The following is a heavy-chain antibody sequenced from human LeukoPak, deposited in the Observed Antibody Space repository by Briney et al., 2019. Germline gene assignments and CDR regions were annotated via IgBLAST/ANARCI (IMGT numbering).Heavy chain of an antibody. CDR1: GYTFTSYY. Sequence: ASVKVSCKASGYTFTSYYMHWVRQAPGQGLEWMGIINPSGGSTSYAQKFQGRVTMTRDTSTSTVYMELSSLRSEDTAMYYCARAVAGRIPYYYGMDVWGQGTTVTVSS. D-gene: IGHD6-19*01. J-gene: IGHJ6*02. V-gene: IGHV1-46*01. CDR2: INPSGGST. CDR3: ARAVAGRIPYYYGMDV.